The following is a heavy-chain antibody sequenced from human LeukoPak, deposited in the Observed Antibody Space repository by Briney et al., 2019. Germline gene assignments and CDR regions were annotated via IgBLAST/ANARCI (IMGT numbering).Heavy chain of an antibody. D-gene: IGHD2-15*01. V-gene: IGHV3-33*01. CDR1: GFTFSSYG. Sequence: GGSLRLSCAASGFTFSSYGMHWVRQAPGKGLEWVAVIWYDGSNKYYADSVKGRFTISRDNSKNTLYLQRNSLRAKDTAVYYCARVLLPGVAAPRGFDYGGRGPLVTVSS. J-gene: IGHJ4*02. CDR2: IWYDGSNK. CDR3: ARVLLPGVAAPRGFDY.